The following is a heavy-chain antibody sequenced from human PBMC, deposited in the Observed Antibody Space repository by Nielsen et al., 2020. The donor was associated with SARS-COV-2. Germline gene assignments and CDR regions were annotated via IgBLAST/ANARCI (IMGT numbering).Heavy chain of an antibody. CDR1: GFTFSSYG. CDR2: IWYDGSNK. J-gene: IGHJ6*03. CDR3: ARESLDYYYYYMDV. Sequence: EGSLRLSCAASGFTFSSYGMHWVRQAPGKGLEWVAVIWYDGSNKYYADSVKGRFTISRDNSKNTLYLQMNSLRAEDTAVYYCARESLDYYYYYMDVWGKGTTVTVSS. V-gene: IGHV3-33*01.